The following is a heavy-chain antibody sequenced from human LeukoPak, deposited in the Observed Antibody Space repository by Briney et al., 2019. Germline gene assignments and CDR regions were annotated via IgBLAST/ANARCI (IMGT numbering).Heavy chain of an antibody. D-gene: IGHD4-17*01. V-gene: IGHV5-51*01. CDR1: GYYFISYW. CDR3: ARQGGGFYGDYGL. CDR2: IYPGDSDT. J-gene: IGHJ4*02. Sequence: KLGESLKISCKASGYYFISYWIGWVRQMPGKGLEWMGIIYPGDSDTRYSPSFQGQVTISADKSISTAYLQWSSLKASDTAMYYCARQGGGFYGDYGLWGQGTLVTVSS.